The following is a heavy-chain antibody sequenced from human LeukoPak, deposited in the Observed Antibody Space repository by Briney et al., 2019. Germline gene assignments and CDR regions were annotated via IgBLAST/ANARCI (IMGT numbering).Heavy chain of an antibody. CDR1: GGSISSSNW. Sequence: SETLSLTCAVSGGSISSSNWWSWVRQPPGKGLEWIGEVHHSGGTNYNPSLKSRVTITADRSNNRFSLSLNSVTAADTAVFYCARGEEYGSGTVHFDYWGQGILVTVSS. J-gene: IGHJ4*02. D-gene: IGHD3-10*01. CDR3: ARGEEYGSGTVHFDY. V-gene: IGHV4-4*02. CDR2: VHHSGGT.